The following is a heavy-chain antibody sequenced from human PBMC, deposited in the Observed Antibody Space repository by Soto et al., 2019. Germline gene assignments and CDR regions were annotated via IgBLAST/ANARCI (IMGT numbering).Heavy chain of an antibody. V-gene: IGHV1-2*02. Sequence: ASVKVSCKASGYTFTGYYMHWVRQAPGQGLEWMGWINPNSGGTNYAQKFQGRVTMTRDTSISTAYMELSRLRSDDTAVYYCARHLYDSSGYYYRQGGDYYYYGMDVCGQGTTVTVCS. D-gene: IGHD3-22*01. J-gene: IGHJ6*02. CDR1: GYTFTGYY. CDR3: ARHLYDSSGYYYRQGGDYYYYGMDV. CDR2: INPNSGGT.